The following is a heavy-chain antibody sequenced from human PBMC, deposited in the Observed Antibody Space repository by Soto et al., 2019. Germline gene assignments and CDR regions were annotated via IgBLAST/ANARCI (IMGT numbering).Heavy chain of an antibody. CDR3: ARENSGYDGWVTTISIFDY. CDR1: GYTFTSYA. Sequence: ASVKVSCKASGYTFTSYAMHWVRPAPGQRLEWMGWINAGNGNTKYSQKFQGRVTITRDTSASTAYMELSSLRSEDTAVYYCARENSGYDGWVTTISIFDYWGQGTLVTVSS. J-gene: IGHJ4*02. D-gene: IGHD5-12*01. V-gene: IGHV1-3*01. CDR2: INAGNGNT.